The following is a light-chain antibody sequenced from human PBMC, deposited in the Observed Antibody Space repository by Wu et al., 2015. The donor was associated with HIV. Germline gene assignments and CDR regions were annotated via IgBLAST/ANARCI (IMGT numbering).Light chain of an antibody. J-gene: IGKJ2*03. Sequence: MVMTQSPATLSVSPGERATLSCRASQSVGNNLAWYQQKPGQAPRLLIYGASSRATGIPDRFSGSGSGTDFTLTISRLEPEDFAVYYCQQYGSSSYSFGQGTKLEIK. CDR3: QQYGSSSYS. CDR1: QSVGNN. CDR2: GAS. V-gene: IGKV3-20*01.